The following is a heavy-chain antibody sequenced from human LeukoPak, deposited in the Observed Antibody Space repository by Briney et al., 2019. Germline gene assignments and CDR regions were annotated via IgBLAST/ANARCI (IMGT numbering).Heavy chain of an antibody. V-gene: IGHV4-59*08. CDR1: GASINSYY. D-gene: IGHD1-26*01. Sequence: SETLSLTCAVSGASINSYYWCWIRQPPRKGLELVVYISYSWSTNYNPSLQSQVIISVDTSNTHFSLQLNSVTAADTAFYYCARHRVSGSSYSALHYWGQGTLVCVSS. J-gene: IGHJ4*02. CDR2: ISYSWST. CDR3: ARHRVSGSSYSALHY.